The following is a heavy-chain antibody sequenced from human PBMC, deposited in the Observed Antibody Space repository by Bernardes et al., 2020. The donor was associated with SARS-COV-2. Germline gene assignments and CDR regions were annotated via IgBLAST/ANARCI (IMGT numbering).Heavy chain of an antibody. CDR3: ARDQWRPDNYYGLDV. D-gene: IGHD6-19*01. CDR2: SRGKGDSYTT. V-gene: IGHV3-72*01. J-gene: IGHJ6*02. Sequence: GGSLRLSCAASGFTFSDHYMDWVRQAPGKGLEWVGRSRGKGDSYTTEYAASVKGRFTISRDDSKNSVYLQMNSLKIEDTAVYDCARDQWRPDNYYGLDVWGQGTKVTVS. CDR1: GFTFSDHY.